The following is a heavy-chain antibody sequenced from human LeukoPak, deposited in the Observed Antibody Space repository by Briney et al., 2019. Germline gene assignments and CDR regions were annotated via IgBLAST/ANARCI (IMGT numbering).Heavy chain of an antibody. D-gene: IGHD5-18*01. CDR1: GFSFSRYS. J-gene: IGHJ4*02. Sequence: GGSLRLSCAASGFSFSRYSMSWVRQAPGKGLEWVSYISSSSSTIYYADSVKGRFTISRDNAKNLLYLQMNSLRAEDTAVYYCARETLAGYSYGVLLFDYWGQGTLVTVSS. V-gene: IGHV3-48*01. CDR3: ARETLAGYSYGVLLFDY. CDR2: ISSSSSTI.